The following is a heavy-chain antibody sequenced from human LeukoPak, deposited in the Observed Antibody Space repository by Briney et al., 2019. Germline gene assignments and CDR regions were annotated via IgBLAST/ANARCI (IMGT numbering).Heavy chain of an antibody. Sequence: SETLSLTCTVSGGSITSHYWSWIRQPPGKGLEWVGYIHYSGSTYYNPSLKSRVTISVDRSKNQFSLKLSSVTAADTAVYYCARDGGIAARRGEFDYWGQGTLVTVSS. J-gene: IGHJ4*02. V-gene: IGHV4-59*11. CDR1: GGSITSHY. CDR2: IHYSGST. D-gene: IGHD6-6*01. CDR3: ARDGGIAARRGEFDY.